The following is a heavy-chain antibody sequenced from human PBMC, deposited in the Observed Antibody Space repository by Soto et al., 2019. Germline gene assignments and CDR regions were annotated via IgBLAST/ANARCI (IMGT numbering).Heavy chain of an antibody. CDR1: GYTFTSDD. V-gene: IGHV1-8*01. D-gene: IGHD3-10*01. CDR3: ARGRYNYYGSGSPGGWFDP. J-gene: IGHJ5*02. CDR2: MNPNSGNT. Sequence: ASVKVSCKASGYTFTSDDINWVRQATGQGLEWMGWMNPNSGNTGYAQKFQGRVTMTRNTSISTAYMELSSLRSEDTAVYYCARGRYNYYGSGSPGGWFDPWGQGTLVTVSS.